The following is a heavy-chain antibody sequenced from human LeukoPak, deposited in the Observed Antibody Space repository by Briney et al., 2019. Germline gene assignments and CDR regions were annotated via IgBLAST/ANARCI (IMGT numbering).Heavy chain of an antibody. CDR1: GFTFSSYA. Sequence: GGSLRLSCAASGFTFSSYAMSWVRQAPGKGLEWISTISGSGGSTYYVDSVKGWFTISRDNSKNTLYLQMNSLRAEDTAIYYCAKGQVFQCDYWGQGTLVTVSS. D-gene: IGHD2/OR15-2a*01. V-gene: IGHV3-23*01. CDR3: AKGQVFQCDY. J-gene: IGHJ4*02. CDR2: ISGSGGST.